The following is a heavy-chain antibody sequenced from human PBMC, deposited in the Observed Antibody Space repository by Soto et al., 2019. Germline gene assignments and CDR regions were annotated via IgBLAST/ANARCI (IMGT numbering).Heavy chain of an antibody. CDR2: IYYSGST. Sequence: SETLFLTCTVSGGSMISYYWRRIRQPQGRVLEWIGYIYYSGSTNYNPSLKSRVTISVDTSKNQFSLKLSSVTAADTAVYYCARGADYYDSSAYYNIFDYWRQGTLDTVSS. CDR3: ARGADYYDSSAYYNIFDY. J-gene: IGHJ4*02. D-gene: IGHD3-22*01. CDR1: GGSMISYY. V-gene: IGHV4-59*01.